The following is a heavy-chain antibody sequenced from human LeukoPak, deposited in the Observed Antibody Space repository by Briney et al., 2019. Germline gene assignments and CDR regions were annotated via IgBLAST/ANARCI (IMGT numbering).Heavy chain of an antibody. Sequence: SETLSLTCIVSADAITSHYYWGWIRQPPGKGGKGLEWIASVYHSGANYVNPSLKSRVTTSVDTSKSQFYLTLTSVTAADTAVYFCARASFASGSYYFDLWSQGTLITVSS. V-gene: IGHV4-38-2*02. CDR1: ADAITSHYY. CDR2: VYHSGAN. CDR3: ARASFASGSYYFDL. D-gene: IGHD3-10*01. J-gene: IGHJ4*02.